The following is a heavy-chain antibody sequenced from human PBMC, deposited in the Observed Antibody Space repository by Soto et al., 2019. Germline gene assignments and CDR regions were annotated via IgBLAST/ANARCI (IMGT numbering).Heavy chain of an antibody. CDR3: ATDDNYYGSGSYYSPPFDF. J-gene: IGHJ4*02. Sequence: EVHLVESGGDLIKPGGSLRLSCAASGFIFKDHWMNWVRQAPGKGLEWVGRIKSKTDGETRDYAAPVKDRLTISRDDSKNTLYLQMNSLKTEDTAVYYCATDDNYYGSGSYYSPPFDFWGQGTLVIVSS. D-gene: IGHD3-10*01. CDR1: GFIFKDHW. CDR2: IKSKTDGETR. V-gene: IGHV3-15*07.